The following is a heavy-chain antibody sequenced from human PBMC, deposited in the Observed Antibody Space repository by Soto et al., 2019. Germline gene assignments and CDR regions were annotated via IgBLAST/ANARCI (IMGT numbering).Heavy chain of an antibody. V-gene: IGHV1-46*01. CDR3: ARDRFSYSSSWYVWFDP. J-gene: IGHJ5*02. D-gene: IGHD6-13*01. CDR2: INPSGGST. CDR1: GYTFTSYY. Sequence: ASVKVSCKASGYTFTSYYMHWVRQAPGQGLEWMGIINPSGGSTSYAQKFQGRVTMTRDTSTSTVYMELSSLRSEDTAVYYCARDRFSYSSSWYVWFDPWGQGTLVTVSS.